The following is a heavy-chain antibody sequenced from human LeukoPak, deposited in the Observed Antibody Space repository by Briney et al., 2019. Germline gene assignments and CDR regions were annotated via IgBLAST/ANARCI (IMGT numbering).Heavy chain of an antibody. J-gene: IGHJ4*02. CDR1: GFTVSDSY. D-gene: IGHD3-3*01. CDR3: ARAWSGTQYYFDY. CDR2: IYSGGST. V-gene: IGHV3-66*01. Sequence: GGSLGLSCAASGFTVSDSYMSWVRQAPGKGLEWVSVIYSGGSTYYADSVKGRFTISRDTSKNTLYLQMNSLRAEDTAVYYCARAWSGTQYYFDYWGQGTLVTVSS.